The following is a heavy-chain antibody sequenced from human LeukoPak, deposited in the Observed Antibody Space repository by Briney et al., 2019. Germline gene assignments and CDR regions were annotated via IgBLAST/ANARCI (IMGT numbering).Heavy chain of an antibody. D-gene: IGHD1-26*01. J-gene: IGHJ3*02. CDR2: ISYDGSNK. Sequence: HPGGTLRLSCAASGFTFSSYAMHWVRQAPGKGLEWVAVISYDGSNKYYADSVKGRFTISRDNSKNTLYLQMNSLRAEDTAVYYCAREGVGATRDAFDIWGQGTMVTVSS. V-gene: IGHV3-30-3*01. CDR1: GFTFSSYA. CDR3: AREGVGATRDAFDI.